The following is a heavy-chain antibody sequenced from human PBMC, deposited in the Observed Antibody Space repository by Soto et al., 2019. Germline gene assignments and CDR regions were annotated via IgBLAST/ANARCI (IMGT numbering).Heavy chain of an antibody. J-gene: IGHJ5*01. D-gene: IGHD6-19*01. V-gene: IGHV4-4*02. CDR3: AKDGEQSLQTGGGGFDS. CDR1: GGSITSHYW. Sequence: VQLQESGPRLVEPSGTLSLTCSVSGGSITSHYWWTWVRQSPGKGLEWIGEIFHSGSTTSNPSLRSRGTISADKSKNQFSLKLNSVTAADTAVYYCAKDGEQSLQTGGGGFDSWGQGILVIVSS. CDR2: IFHSGST.